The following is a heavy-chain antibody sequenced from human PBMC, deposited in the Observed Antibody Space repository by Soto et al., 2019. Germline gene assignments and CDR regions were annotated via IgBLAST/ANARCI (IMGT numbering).Heavy chain of an antibody. Sequence: EVQLLESGGDLVRPGGSLRLSCTASGFTFPRFTMTWVRQAPGKGLEWVSSISGSAGRVFYADSVKGRFSISRDNSRDTVYLQMNSLRVEDTAVYYCAKDREPDDRWDIDFWGQGTRVTVSS. CDR2: ISGSAGRV. CDR1: GFTFPRFT. J-gene: IGHJ4*02. D-gene: IGHD3-16*02. CDR3: AKDREPDDRWDIDF. V-gene: IGHV3-23*01.